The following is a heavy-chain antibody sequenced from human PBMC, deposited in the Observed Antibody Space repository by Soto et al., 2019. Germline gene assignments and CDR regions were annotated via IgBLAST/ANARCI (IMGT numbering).Heavy chain of an antibody. CDR1: GGTFSSYT. D-gene: IGHD2-15*01. CDR2: IIPILGIA. J-gene: IGHJ6*02. Sequence: QVQLVQSGAEVKKPGSSVKVSCKASGGTFSSYTISWVRQAPGQGLEWMGRIIPILGIANYAQKFQGRVTITADKTTSTVYRERSSLGSEDTAVYYCARRNGGGGRDVWGQGTTVTVS. CDR3: ARRNGGGGRDV. V-gene: IGHV1-69*02.